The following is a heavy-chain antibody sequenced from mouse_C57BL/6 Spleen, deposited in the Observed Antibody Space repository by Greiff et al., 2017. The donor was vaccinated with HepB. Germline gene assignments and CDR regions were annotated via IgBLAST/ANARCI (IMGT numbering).Heavy chain of an antibody. J-gene: IGHJ2*01. D-gene: IGHD3-1*01. CDR2: IDPEDGET. CDR1: GFNIKDYY. CDR3: ARSRDVGDY. Sequence: EVQLQQSGAELVKPGASVKLSCTASGFNIKDYYMHWVKQRTEQGLEWIGRIDPEDGETKHAPKFQGKATITADTSSNTAYLQLSSLTSEDTAVYYCARSRDVGDYWGQGTTLTVSS. V-gene: IGHV14-2*01.